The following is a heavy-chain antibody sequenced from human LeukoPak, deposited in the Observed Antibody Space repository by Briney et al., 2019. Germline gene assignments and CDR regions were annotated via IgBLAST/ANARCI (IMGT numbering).Heavy chain of an antibody. Sequence: PGGSLRLSCAASGFTFDDYAMHWVRQAPGKGLEWVSLISGDGGSTYYAGSVKGRFTISRDNSKNSLYLQMNSLRTEDTALYYCAKGALYDSRGYHYPFDYWGQGTLVTVSS. CDR3: AKGALYDSRGYHYPFDY. D-gene: IGHD3-22*01. V-gene: IGHV3-43*02. J-gene: IGHJ4*02. CDR2: ISGDGGST. CDR1: GFTFDDYA.